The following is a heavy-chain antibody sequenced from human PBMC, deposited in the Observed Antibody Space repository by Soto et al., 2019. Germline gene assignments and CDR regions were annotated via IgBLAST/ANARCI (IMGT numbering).Heavy chain of an antibody. Sequence: GGSLRLSCAASGFTFSDFYMSWIRQAPGKGLEWISYISPSGSPIYYADSVKGRFTISKDNAKNSLYLQMNSLRADDTAVYYCAGTAVDDMMDSFDNWGQGTLVTVSS. V-gene: IGHV3-11*01. J-gene: IGHJ4*02. CDR1: GFTFSDFY. CDR2: ISPSGSPI. CDR3: AGTAVDDMMDSFDN. D-gene: IGHD6-19*01.